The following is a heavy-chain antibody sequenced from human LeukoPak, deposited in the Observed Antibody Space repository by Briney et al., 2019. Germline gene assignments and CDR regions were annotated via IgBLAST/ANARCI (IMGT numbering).Heavy chain of an antibody. Sequence: GRSLRLSCAASEFTFSHYTMNWVRQAPGKGLEWVAVVSSHGNDGYYADSVKGRFTISRDNSKNTLYLQIDSLRAEDTAIYYCTRDAYNFNDFDYWGQGTLVTVSS. CDR1: EFTFSHYT. CDR2: VSSHGNDG. J-gene: IGHJ4*02. V-gene: IGHV3-30*01. CDR3: TRDAYNFNDFDY. D-gene: IGHD5-24*01.